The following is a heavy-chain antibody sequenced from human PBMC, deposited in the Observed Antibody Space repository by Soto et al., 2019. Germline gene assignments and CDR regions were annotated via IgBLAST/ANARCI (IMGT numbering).Heavy chain of an antibody. V-gene: IGHV4-59*01. CDR2: IYYSGST. J-gene: IGHJ4*02. Sequence: PSETLSLTCTVSGGSISSYYWSWIRQPPGKGLEWIGYIYYSGSTNYNPSLKSRVTISLDTSKNQFSLKLSSVTAADTAVYYCARDGDTAMEPYYFDYWGQGTLVTVSS. CDR1: GGSISSYY. CDR3: ARDGDTAMEPYYFDY. D-gene: IGHD5-18*01.